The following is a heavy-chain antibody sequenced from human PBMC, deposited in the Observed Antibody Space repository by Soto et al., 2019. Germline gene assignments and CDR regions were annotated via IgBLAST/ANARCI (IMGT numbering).Heavy chain of an antibody. CDR2: ISGSGTNR. CDR1: GFTFSSYA. J-gene: IGHJ4*02. V-gene: IGHV3-23*01. Sequence: EVQLLESGGGLVQPGGSLRLSCAASGFTFSSYAMTWVRQAPGKGLEWVSAISGSGTNRYYADSVKGRFTISRDNSKTTLYLQMNSLSAEDTAVYYCAKDRVDYGDYRGLDYWGQGTLVTVSS. D-gene: IGHD4-17*01. CDR3: AKDRVDYGDYRGLDY.